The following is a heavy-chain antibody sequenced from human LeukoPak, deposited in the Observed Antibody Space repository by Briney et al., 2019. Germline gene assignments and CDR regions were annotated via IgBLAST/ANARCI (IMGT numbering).Heavy chain of an antibody. CDR2: IWYDGSNK. D-gene: IGHD3-3*01. CDR1: GFTFSSYG. Sequence: QTGGSLRLSCAASGFTFSSYGMPWVRQAPGKGLEWVAVIWYDGSNKYYADSVKGRFTISRDNSKNTLYLQMNSLRAEDTAVYYCARARPWRSYYYYGMDVWGQGTTVTVSS. V-gene: IGHV3-33*01. J-gene: IGHJ6*02. CDR3: ARARPWRSYYYYGMDV.